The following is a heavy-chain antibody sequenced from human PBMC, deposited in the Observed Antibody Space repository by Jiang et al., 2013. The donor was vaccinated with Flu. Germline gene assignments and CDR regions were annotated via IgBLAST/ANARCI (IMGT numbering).Heavy chain of an antibody. CDR2: IDWDDDK. D-gene: IGHD6-6*01. V-gene: IGHV2-70*11. J-gene: IGHJ6*04. CDR3: ARASRIAARYTGMDV. Sequence: KPTQTLTLTCTFSGFSLSTSGMCVSWIRQPPGKALEWLARIDWDDDKYYSTSLKTRLTISKDTSKNQVVLTMTNMDPVDTATYYCARASRIAARYTGMDVWGQRDHGHRLL. CDR1: GFSLSTSGMC.